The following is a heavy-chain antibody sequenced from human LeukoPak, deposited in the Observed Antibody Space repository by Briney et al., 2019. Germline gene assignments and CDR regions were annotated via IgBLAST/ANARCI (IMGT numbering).Heavy chain of an antibody. CDR1: GGTFSSYT. J-gene: IGHJ4*02. CDR3: ARQTTVTTNLDY. Sequence: GASVKASCKASGGTFSSYTISWVRQAPGQGLEWMGRIIPILGIANYAQKFQGRVTITADKSTSTAYMELSSLRSEDTAVYYCARQTTVTTNLDYWGQGTLVTVSS. V-gene: IGHV1-69*02. CDR2: IIPILGIA. D-gene: IGHD4-17*01.